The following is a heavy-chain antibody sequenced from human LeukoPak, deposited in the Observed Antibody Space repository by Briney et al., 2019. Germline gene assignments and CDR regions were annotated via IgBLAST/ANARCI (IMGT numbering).Heavy chain of an antibody. D-gene: IGHD6-19*01. J-gene: IGHJ4*02. CDR3: ARSRASSGLLGY. V-gene: IGHV3-7*01. Sequence: GGSLRLSCAASGFTFSSYWMSWVRQAPGKGLEWVANIKQDGSEKYYADSVKGRFTISRDNSKNTLYLQMNSLRAEDTAVYYCARSRASSGLLGYWGQGTLVTVSS. CDR1: GFTFSSYW. CDR2: IKQDGSEK.